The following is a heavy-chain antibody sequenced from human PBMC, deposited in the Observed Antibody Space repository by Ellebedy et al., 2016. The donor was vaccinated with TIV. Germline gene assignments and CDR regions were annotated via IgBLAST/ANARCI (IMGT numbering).Heavy chain of an antibody. CDR2: INPSGGST. CDR1: GYTFSSYF. Sequence: AASVKVSCKASGYTFSSYFMHWVRQAPGQGLEWMGIINPSGGSTTYAQSLQGRVTMTSDTSTTTVYMELSSLTSEDTAVYYWARSRSSGWLHTPDYWGQGALVIVSS. V-gene: IGHV1-46*04. CDR3: ARSRSSGWLHTPDY. D-gene: IGHD6-19*01. J-gene: IGHJ4*02.